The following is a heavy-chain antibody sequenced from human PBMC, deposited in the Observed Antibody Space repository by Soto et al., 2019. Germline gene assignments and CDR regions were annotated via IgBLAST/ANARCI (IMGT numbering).Heavy chain of an antibody. V-gene: IGHV4-4*02. Sequence: QVHLQESGPGLVKPSGTLSLTCTVSGGSISSRNWWSWLRQSPTKGLEWIGEIYQSGITNYNPSLESRVTISVDKSKNQFSLELTSLTAADTAVYYCAKDRLWGSSDRGAPDDFEVWGQGTMVTVS. CDR3: AKDRLWGSSDRGAPDDFEV. CDR1: GGSISSRNW. D-gene: IGHD6-6*01. CDR2: IYQSGIT. J-gene: IGHJ3*01.